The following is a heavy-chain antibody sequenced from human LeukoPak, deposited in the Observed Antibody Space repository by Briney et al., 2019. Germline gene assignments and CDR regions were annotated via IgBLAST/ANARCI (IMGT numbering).Heavy chain of an antibody. CDR3: ARDLYGAAAAGDY. Sequence: GGSLRLSCAASGFTFSSYWMSWVRQAPGKGLEWVANIKQDGSEKYYVDSVKGRFTISRDNAKNSLYLQMNSLRAEDTAVYYCARDLYGAAAAGDYWGQGTLVTVSS. D-gene: IGHD6-13*01. CDR1: GFTFSSYW. V-gene: IGHV3-7*01. CDR2: IKQDGSEK. J-gene: IGHJ4*02.